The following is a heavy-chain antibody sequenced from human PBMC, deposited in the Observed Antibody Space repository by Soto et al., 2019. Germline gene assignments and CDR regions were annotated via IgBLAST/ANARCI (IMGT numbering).Heavy chain of an antibody. J-gene: IGHJ6*03. CDR3: ERVIAAAGTGYYYCYMDV. CDR1: GGTFSSYA. CDR2: IIPIFGTA. D-gene: IGHD6-13*01. Sequence: ASVKVSCKASGGTFSSYAISWVRQAPGQGLEWMGGIIPIFGTANYAQKFQGRVTITADESTSTAYMELSSLRSEDTAVYYCERVIAAAGTGYYYCYMDVWGKGTTVTVSS. V-gene: IGHV1-69*13.